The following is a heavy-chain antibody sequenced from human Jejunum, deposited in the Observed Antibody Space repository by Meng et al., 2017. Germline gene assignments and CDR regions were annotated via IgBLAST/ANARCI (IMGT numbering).Heavy chain of an antibody. CDR1: GFSLNTRGVG. V-gene: IGHV2-5*02. Sequence: QIPLKESGPTLVKPTQTLTLTCTFSGFSLNTRGVGVGWIRQPPGKALECLALIYWDNDKRYNPSLNNRLTITKDTSRNQVVLTMTNMDPVDTATYFCAHRLAYSTNYNVGWFDPWGQGTLVTVSS. CDR2: IYWDNDK. CDR3: AHRLAYSTNYNVGWFDP. D-gene: IGHD6-13*01. J-gene: IGHJ5*02.